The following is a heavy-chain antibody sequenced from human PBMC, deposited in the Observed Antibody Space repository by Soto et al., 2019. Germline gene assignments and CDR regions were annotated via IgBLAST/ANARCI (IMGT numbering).Heavy chain of an antibody. CDR1: GLTFSDCY. J-gene: IGHJ6*02. CDR2: ISSSGSSI. V-gene: IGHV3-11*01. Sequence: QVQLVESGGGLVKPGGSLRLSCAASGLTFSDCYMNWIRQAPGKGLEWVSYISSSGSSINYAGSVKGRFTISRDNTKNSLYVQMNSLRVEDTAMYYCARVRFGEWGYAMDVWGQGTTVTVSS. D-gene: IGHD3-10*01. CDR3: ARVRFGEWGYAMDV.